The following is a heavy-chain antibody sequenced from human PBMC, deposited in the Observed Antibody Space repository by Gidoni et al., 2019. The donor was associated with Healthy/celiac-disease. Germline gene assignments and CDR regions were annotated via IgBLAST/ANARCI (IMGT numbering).Heavy chain of an antibody. CDR1: GFTFSSYS. CDR2: ISSSSSTI. Sequence: EVQLVESGGGLVQPGGSLRLSCAASGFTFSSYSMNWVRQAPGKGLEWVSYISSSSSTIYYADSVKGRFTISRDNAKNSLYLQMNSLRDEDTAVYYCAREGGLRTSNHGEEHHKAFDYWGQGTLVTVSS. J-gene: IGHJ4*02. CDR3: AREGGLRTSNHGEEHHKAFDY. V-gene: IGHV3-48*02. D-gene: IGHD5-12*01.